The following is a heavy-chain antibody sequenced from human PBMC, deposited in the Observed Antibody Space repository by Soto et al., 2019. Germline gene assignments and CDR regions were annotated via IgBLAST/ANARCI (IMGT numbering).Heavy chain of an antibody. J-gene: IGHJ4*02. V-gene: IGHV4-4*07. D-gene: IGHD6-19*01. CDR2: IYTSGST. CDR1: GGSISSYY. CDR3: ARANLSTGIAVAVEGPLDY. Sequence: KASETLSLTCTVSGGSISSYYWSWIRQPAGKGLEWIGRIYTSGSTNYNPSLKSRVTMSVDTSKNQFSLKLSSVTAADTAVYYCARANLSTGIAVAVEGPLDYWGQGTLVTVSS.